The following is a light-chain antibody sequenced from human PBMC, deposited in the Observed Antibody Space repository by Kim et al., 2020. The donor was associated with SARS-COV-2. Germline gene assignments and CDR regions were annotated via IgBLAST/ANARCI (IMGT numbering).Light chain of an antibody. V-gene: IGKV3-15*01. J-gene: IGKJ1*01. Sequence: EIVMTQSPATLSVSPGEGVTLSCRASQTISSNLGWYQQKPGQAPRLLIYGASTRATGVPARFSCSGSGTEFTLTISSLQSEDFAVYCCQQYNYWPWTFGQGTKVEIK. CDR2: GAS. CDR1: QTISSN. CDR3: QQYNYWPWT.